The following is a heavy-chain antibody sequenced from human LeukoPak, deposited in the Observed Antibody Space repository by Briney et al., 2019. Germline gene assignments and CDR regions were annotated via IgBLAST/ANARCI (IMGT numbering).Heavy chain of an antibody. J-gene: IGHJ4*02. Sequence: SETLSLTCTVSGGSISSSNNYWGWIRQPPGKGLEWIGSVYYSGSTYYNPSLKSRVTISVDTSKNQFSLKLSSVTAAGTAVYFCAREVVVLAASTMFDYWGQGTLVTVSS. V-gene: IGHV4-39*02. CDR1: GGSISSSNNY. CDR3: AREVVVLAASTMFDY. D-gene: IGHD2-15*01. CDR2: VYYSGST.